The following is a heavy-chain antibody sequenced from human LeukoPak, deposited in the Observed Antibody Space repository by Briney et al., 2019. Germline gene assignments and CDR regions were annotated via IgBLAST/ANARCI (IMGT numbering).Heavy chain of an antibody. CDR3: ARGVVGYYDSSGYYPFDY. CDR1: GGTFSSYA. V-gene: IGHV1-69*11. CDR2: IIPILGTA. Sequence: ASVKVSCKASGGTFSSYAISWVRQAPGQGLEWMGRIIPILGTANYAQKFQGRVTITTDESTSTAYMELSSLRSEDTAVYYCARGVVGYYDSSGYYPFDYWGQGTLVTVSS. J-gene: IGHJ4*02. D-gene: IGHD3-22*01.